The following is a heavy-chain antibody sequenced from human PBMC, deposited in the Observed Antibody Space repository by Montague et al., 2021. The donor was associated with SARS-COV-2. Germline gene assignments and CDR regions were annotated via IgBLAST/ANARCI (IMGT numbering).Heavy chain of an antibody. V-gene: IGHV4-61*01. J-gene: IGHJ4*02. D-gene: IGHD6-19*01. CDR3: ARGASLAGRFDY. CDR2: VYYNGDI. CDR1: SGDSGTYY. Sequence: SGDSGTYYWNWLRQPPGKGLEWIGYVYYNGDIKHNPSLKSRVSLSLDTSMNQFSLQLNSLTAADTAVYYCARGASLAGRFDYWGQGILITVSS.